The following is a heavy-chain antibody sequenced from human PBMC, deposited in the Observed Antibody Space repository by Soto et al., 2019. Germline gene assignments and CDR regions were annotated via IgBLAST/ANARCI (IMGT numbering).Heavy chain of an antibody. D-gene: IGHD1-26*01. J-gene: IGHJ5*02. CDR3: ARASGSSYWFDP. CDR1: GYTFTSYG. V-gene: IGHV1-18*01. Sequence: GASVKVSCKTSGYTFTSYGISWVRQAPGQGLEWMGWISTDKGKTNYAQKFQGRVTMTTDTSTSTAYMELRSLRSDDTAVYYCARASGSSYWFDPWGQGTLVTVSS. CDR2: ISTDKGKT.